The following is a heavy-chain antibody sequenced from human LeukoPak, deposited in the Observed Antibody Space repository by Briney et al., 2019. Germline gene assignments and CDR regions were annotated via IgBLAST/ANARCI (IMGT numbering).Heavy chain of an antibody. CDR1: GGSISSYY. CDR3: ARAHPAYSSSSGFDY. CDR2: IFYTGST. V-gene: IGHV4-59*01. D-gene: IGHD6-6*01. Sequence: PSETLSLTCTASGGSISSYYWSWIREPPGKGLEWIGYIFYTGSTSYNPSLRSRVTISVDTSKNQFSLRLNSLTAADTAVYFCARAHPAYSSSSGFDYWGQGTLVTVSS. J-gene: IGHJ4*02.